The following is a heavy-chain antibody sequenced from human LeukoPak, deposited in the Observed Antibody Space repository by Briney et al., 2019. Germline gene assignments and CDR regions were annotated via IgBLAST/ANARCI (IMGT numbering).Heavy chain of an antibody. CDR2: IHYSGST. D-gene: IGHD3-22*01. CDR3: ARVRITMKAPGLRYFDL. V-gene: IGHV4-59*01. J-gene: IGHJ2*01. CDR1: GGSISSNY. Sequence: SETLSLTCTVSGGSISSNYWSWIRQPPGKGLEWIGYIHYSGSTNYNPSLKSRVTISVDTSKNQFSLKLSSVTAADTAVYYCARVRITMKAPGLRYFDLWGRGTLVTVSS.